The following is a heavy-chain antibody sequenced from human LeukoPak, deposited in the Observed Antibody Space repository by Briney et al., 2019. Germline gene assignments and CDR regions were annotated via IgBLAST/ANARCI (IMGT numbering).Heavy chain of an antibody. CDR1: GFTFSSYW. CDR3: ARVDDSSGYNAFDI. V-gene: IGHV3-7*01. D-gene: IGHD3-22*01. J-gene: IGHJ3*02. Sequence: GGSLRLSCVASGFTFSSYWMSWVRQAPGKGLEWVANIKQDGSEKYYVDSVKGRFTISRDNAKNSLYLQMNSLRAEDTAVYYCARVDDSSGYNAFDIWGQGTMVTVSS. CDR2: IKQDGSEK.